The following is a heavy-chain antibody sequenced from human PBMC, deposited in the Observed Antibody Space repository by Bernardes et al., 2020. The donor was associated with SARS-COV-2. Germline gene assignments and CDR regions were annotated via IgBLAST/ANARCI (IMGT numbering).Heavy chain of an antibody. J-gene: IGHJ6*02. D-gene: IGHD4-17*01. CDR3: ARDDRGDYSDYKANYYFYAMDV. CDR1: GYMFTDYY. V-gene: IGHV1-2*02. CDR2: INPKNGDT. Sequence: ASVKVSCKASGYMFTDYYIHWVRRAPGQGLEWMGWINPKNGDTYYAQKFRGRVTMTRDTSISTGYMGLSRLRSDDTAVYYCARDDRGDYSDYKANYYFYAMDVWGQGTTVAVSS.